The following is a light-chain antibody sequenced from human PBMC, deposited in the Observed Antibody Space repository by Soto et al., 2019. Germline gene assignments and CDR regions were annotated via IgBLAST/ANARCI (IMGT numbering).Light chain of an antibody. V-gene: IGLV2-14*01. CDR2: DVS. CDR3: SSYTSTNTLVV. Sequence: QSALTQPAPVSGSPGQSITISCTGTSSDVGGYKYVSWYQQHPGKAPKLMIYDVSNRPSGVSNRFSGSKSGNTASLTISGLQAEDEADYYCSSYTSTNTLVVFGGGTKVTVL. J-gene: IGLJ2*01. CDR1: SSDVGGYKY.